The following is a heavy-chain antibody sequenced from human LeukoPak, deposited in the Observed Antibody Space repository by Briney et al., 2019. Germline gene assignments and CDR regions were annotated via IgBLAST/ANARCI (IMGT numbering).Heavy chain of an antibody. CDR1: GFSFSSYS. Sequence: GGSLRLSCAASGFSFSSYSMNWVRQAPGKGLEWVSSISSRSDYIYYADSVKGRFTISRDNAKNSLYLQMNSLRAEDTAVYYCARHDGDYGVKVPFDYWGQGTLVTVSS. J-gene: IGHJ4*02. V-gene: IGHV3-21*01. CDR3: ARHDGDYGVKVPFDY. D-gene: IGHD4-17*01. CDR2: ISSRSDYI.